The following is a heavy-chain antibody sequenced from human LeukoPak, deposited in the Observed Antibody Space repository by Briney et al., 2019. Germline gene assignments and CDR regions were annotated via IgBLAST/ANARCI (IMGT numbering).Heavy chain of an antibody. J-gene: IGHJ6*02. V-gene: IGHV3-33*01. CDR3: VMVRGVMDYYYGMDV. D-gene: IGHD3-10*01. Sequence: GGSLRLSCAASGFTFSSYGMHWVRQAPGKGLEWVAVIWYDGSNKYYADSVKGRFTISRNNSKNTLYLQMNSLRAEDTAVYYCVMVRGVMDYYYGMDVWGQGTTVTVSS. CDR2: IWYDGSNK. CDR1: GFTFSSYG.